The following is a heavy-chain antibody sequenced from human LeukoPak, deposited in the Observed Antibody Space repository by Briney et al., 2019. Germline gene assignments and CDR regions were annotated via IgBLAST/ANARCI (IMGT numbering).Heavy chain of an antibody. CDR2: IYYSGST. Sequence: SETLSLTCTVSGGSIGSGDYYWSWIRQPPGKGLEWIGYIYYSGSTYYNPSLKSRVTISVDTSKNQFSLKLSSATAADTAVYYCARARYCSSTSCYYYYMDVWGKGTTVTVSS. D-gene: IGHD2-2*01. J-gene: IGHJ6*03. CDR3: ARARYCSSTSCYYYYMDV. V-gene: IGHV4-30-4*08. CDR1: GGSIGSGDYY.